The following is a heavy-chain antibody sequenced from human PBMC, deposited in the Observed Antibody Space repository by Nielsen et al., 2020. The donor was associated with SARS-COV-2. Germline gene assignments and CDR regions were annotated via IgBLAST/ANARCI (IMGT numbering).Heavy chain of an antibody. CDR3: ARDLQYYGMDV. CDR1: GFTFTSHS. J-gene: IGHJ6*02. CDR2: ISSGSTNM. Sequence: GESLKISCAASGFTFTSHSMNWVRQAPGKGLEWVSSISSGSTNMFYADSLKGRFTISRDDSKNTVYLQMNSLRAEDTAVYYCARDLQYYGMDVWGQGTTVTVSS. V-gene: IGHV3-21*04.